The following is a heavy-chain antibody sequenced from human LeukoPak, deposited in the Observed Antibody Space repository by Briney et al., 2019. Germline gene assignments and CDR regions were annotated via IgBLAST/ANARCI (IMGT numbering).Heavy chain of an antibody. J-gene: IGHJ4*02. D-gene: IGHD2-21*02. V-gene: IGHV3-74*01. CDR3: ARDGFLGPVTAYLDY. Sequence: PGGSLRLSCAASGFTFRSYAMHRVRHAPGKGLVWVSRVKSDGSSTTYADSVKGRFTISRDNARNTLYLQMKGLRAEDTAVYYCARDGFLGPVTAYLDYWGQGTPVTVSS. CDR2: VKSDGSST. CDR1: GFTFRSYA.